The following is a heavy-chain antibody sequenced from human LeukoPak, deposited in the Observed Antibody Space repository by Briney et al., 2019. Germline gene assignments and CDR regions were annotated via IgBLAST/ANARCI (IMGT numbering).Heavy chain of an antibody. CDR1: GFTFSTYG. V-gene: IGHV3-23*01. Sequence: GGSLRLSCAASGFTFSTYGMIWVRQAPGKGLECVSTIGLSDDSTNYADSVKGRFTVSRDNSKNTLYLLMNSLRAEDTARYYCARDPNWGSGYWGQGTLVTVSS. D-gene: IGHD7-27*01. CDR3: ARDPNWGSGY. J-gene: IGHJ4*02. CDR2: IGLSDDST.